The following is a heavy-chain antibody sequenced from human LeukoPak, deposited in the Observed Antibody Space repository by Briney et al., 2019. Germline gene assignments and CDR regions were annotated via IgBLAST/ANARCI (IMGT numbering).Heavy chain of an antibody. V-gene: IGHV1-18*01. CDR2: ISAYNGNT. D-gene: IGHD1-26*01. CDR1: GYTFTSYG. J-gene: IGHJ6*02. CDR3: ARTRVGATKGYGMDV. Sequence: GASVKVSCKASGYTFTSYGISWVRQAPGQGLEWMGWISAYNGNTNYAQKLQGRVTMTTDTSTSTAYMELRSLRSDDTAVYYCARTRVGATKGYGMDVWGQGTTVTVSS.